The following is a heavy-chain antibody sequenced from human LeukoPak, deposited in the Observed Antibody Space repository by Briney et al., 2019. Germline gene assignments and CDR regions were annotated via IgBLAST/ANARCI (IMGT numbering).Heavy chain of an antibody. D-gene: IGHD2-2*01. J-gene: IGHJ6*03. V-gene: IGHV3-30*02. CDR3: AKDSCSSTSCYRYYYYYYMDV. Sequence: GGSLRLSCAASGFTFSSYGMHWVRQAPGKGLEWVAFIRYDGSNKYYADSVKGRFTISRDNSKNTLYLQMNSLRAEDTAVYYCAKDSCSSTSCYRYYYYYYMDVWGKGTTVTISS. CDR1: GFTFSSYG. CDR2: IRYDGSNK.